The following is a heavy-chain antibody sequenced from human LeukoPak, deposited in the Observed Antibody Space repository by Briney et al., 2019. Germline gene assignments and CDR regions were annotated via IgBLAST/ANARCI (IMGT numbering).Heavy chain of an antibody. J-gene: IGHJ4*02. CDR1: GFTFSSYA. CDR3: ARGYCSSGSCSDFDY. D-gene: IGHD2-15*01. Sequence: GGSLRLSCAASGFTFSSYAMSWVRQAPGKGLEWASAISGSGGSTYYADSVKGRFTISRDNSKNTLYLQMNSLRAEDTAVYYCARGYCSSGSCSDFDYWGQGTLVTVSS. CDR2: ISGSGGST. V-gene: IGHV3-23*01.